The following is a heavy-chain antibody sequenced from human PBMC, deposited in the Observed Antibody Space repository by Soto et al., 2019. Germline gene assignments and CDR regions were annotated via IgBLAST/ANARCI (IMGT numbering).Heavy chain of an antibody. CDR1: GGSVSSGSYY. V-gene: IGHV4-61*01. CDR2: IYYSGST. Sequence: ASETLSLTCTVSGGSVSSGSYYWSWIRQPPGKGLEWIGYIYYSGSTNYNPSLKSRVTISVDTSKNQFSLKLSSVTAADTAVYYCARDRSTRVGATTRSYYYYGMDVWGQGTTVTVS. J-gene: IGHJ6*02. CDR3: ARDRSTRVGATTRSYYYYGMDV. D-gene: IGHD1-26*01.